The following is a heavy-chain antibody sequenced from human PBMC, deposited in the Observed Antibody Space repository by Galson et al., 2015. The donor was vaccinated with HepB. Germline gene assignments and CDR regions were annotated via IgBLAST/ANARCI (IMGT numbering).Heavy chain of an antibody. CDR2: ISSSSSYI. J-gene: IGHJ4*02. CDR3: ARDWSWSDRITIFGVVPFDY. V-gene: IGHV3-21*01. CDR1: GFTFSSYS. Sequence: SLRLSCAASGFTFSSYSMNWVRQAPGKGLEWVSSISSSSSYIYYADSVKGRFTISRDNAKNSLYLQMNSLRAEDTAVYYCARDWSWSDRITIFGVVPFDYWGQGTLVTVSS. D-gene: IGHD3-3*01.